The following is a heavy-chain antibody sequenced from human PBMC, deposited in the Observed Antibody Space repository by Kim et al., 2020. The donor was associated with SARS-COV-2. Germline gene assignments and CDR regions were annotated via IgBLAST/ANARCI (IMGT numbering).Heavy chain of an antibody. D-gene: IGHD3-10*01. V-gene: IGHV3-48*03. Sequence: SSSGSTIYYADSLKGRFTISRDNAKNSLYLQMNSLRAEDTAVYYCASRFWWGQGTLVTVSS. J-gene: IGHJ4*02. CDR3: ASRFW. CDR2: SSSGSTI.